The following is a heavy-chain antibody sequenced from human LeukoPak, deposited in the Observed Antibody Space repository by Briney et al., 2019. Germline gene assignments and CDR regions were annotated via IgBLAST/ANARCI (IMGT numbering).Heavy chain of an antibody. D-gene: IGHD3-3*01. CDR2: IWYDGGKK. J-gene: IGHJ4*02. V-gene: IGHV3-33*08. Sequence: GRSLRLSCAAPGFTSRSYGMHWVRQAPGKGLEGVAVIWYDGGKKYYEDSGKGRFTISRDNSKNALYLQKNRLRAEDKAVYYCARAAEIDNGFWSGYLYYFDYWGQGTLVTVSS. CDR3: ARAAEIDNGFWSGYLYYFDY. CDR1: GFTSRSYG.